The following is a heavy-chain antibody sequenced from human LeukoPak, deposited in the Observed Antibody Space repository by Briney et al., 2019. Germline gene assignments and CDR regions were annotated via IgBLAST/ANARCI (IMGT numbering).Heavy chain of an antibody. D-gene: IGHD2-21*01. Sequence: PGGSLKLSCTASGFTFSLYTMTWVRQAPGKGLEWVATVSPTGGTVFYADSLRGRFTISRDNSMNTLYLQMSTLEAVDTAIYYCAKGLGGGDYTPSHYWGQGTLVIASS. CDR1: GFTFSLYT. CDR3: AKGLGGGDYTPSHY. V-gene: IGHV3-23*01. J-gene: IGHJ4*02. CDR2: VSPTGGTV.